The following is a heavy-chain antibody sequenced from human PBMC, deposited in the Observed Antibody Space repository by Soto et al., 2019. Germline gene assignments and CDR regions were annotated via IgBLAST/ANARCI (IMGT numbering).Heavy chain of an antibody. CDR3: ARDYYYGSGPYYGMDV. D-gene: IGHD3-10*01. V-gene: IGHV3-21*01. CDR2: ISSSSSYI. J-gene: IGHJ6*02. CDR1: GVTFSSYS. Sequence: PGGSLRLSCAASGVTFSSYSMNWVRQAPGKGLEWVSSISSSSSYIYYADSVKGRFTISRDNAKNSLYVQMNSLRAEDTAVYYCARDYYYGSGPYYGMDVWGQGTTVTVSS.